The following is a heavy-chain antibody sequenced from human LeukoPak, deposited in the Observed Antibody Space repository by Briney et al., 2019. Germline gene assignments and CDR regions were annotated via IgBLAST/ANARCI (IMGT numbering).Heavy chain of an antibody. V-gene: IGHV3-21*01. Sequence: GGSLRLSCAASGFTVSSNSMSWVRQAPGKGLEWVSSISSSCSYIYYADSVKGRFTISRDNAKNSLYLQMNSLRAEDTAVYYCARDWLRSGDTDAFDIWGQGTMVTVSS. J-gene: IGHJ3*02. CDR2: ISSSCSYI. CDR1: GFTVSSNS. CDR3: ARDWLRSGDTDAFDI. D-gene: IGHD5-12*01.